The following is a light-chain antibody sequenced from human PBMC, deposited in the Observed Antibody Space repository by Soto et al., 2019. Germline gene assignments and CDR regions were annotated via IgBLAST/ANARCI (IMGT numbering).Light chain of an antibody. J-gene: IGKJ1*01. Sequence: ELVLSQSPATLSVSPGERATLSCRASQSIRKNLAWYQQKPGQAPTLLIYEASTRATGVPARFSGSGSGTEFTLTISSLQSEDFAIYYCQQYGTSPGTFGQG. CDR2: EAS. V-gene: IGKV3-15*01. CDR1: QSIRKN. CDR3: QQYGTSPGT.